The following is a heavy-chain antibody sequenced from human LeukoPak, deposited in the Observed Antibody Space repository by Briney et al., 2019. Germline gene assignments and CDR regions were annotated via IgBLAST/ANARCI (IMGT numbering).Heavy chain of an antibody. J-gene: IGHJ4*02. CDR2: IYHSGST. Sequence: SQTLSLTCAVSGGSISSGGYSWSWIRQPPGKGLEWIGYIYHSGSTYYNPSLKSRVTISVDRSKNQFSLKLSSVTAADTAVYYCARGRDNPHLDYWGQGTLVTVSS. V-gene: IGHV4-30-2*01. D-gene: IGHD1-1*01. CDR1: GGSISSGGYS. CDR3: ARGRDNPHLDY.